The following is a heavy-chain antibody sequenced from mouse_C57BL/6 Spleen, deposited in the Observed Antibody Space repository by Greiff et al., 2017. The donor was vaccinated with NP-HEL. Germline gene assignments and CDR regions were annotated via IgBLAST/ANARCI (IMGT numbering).Heavy chain of an antibody. CDR2: IDPSDSYT. CDR1: GYTFTSYW. Sequence: QVQLQQPGAELVMPGASVKLSCKASGYTFTSYWMHWVKQRPGQGLEWIGEIDPSDSYTNYNQKFKGKSTLTVDKSSSTAYMQLSSLTSEDSAVYYCARGYYDDDERPYYAMDYWGQGTSVTVSS. D-gene: IGHD2-4*01. J-gene: IGHJ4*01. CDR3: ARGYYDDDERPYYAMDY. V-gene: IGHV1-69*01.